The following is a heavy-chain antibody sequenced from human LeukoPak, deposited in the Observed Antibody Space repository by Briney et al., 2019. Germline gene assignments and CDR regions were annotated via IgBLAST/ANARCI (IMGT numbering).Heavy chain of an antibody. CDR3: ARAARFGFQYFDY. CDR1: GGSISSYY. V-gene: IGHV4-59*01. CDR2: IYYSGST. Sequence: SETLSLTCTVSGGSISSYYWSWSRQPPGKGLEWIGYIYYSGSTNYNPSLKSRVTISVDTSKNQFSLKLSSVTAADTAVYYCARAARFGFQYFDYWGQGTLATVSS. J-gene: IGHJ4*02. D-gene: IGHD3-10*01.